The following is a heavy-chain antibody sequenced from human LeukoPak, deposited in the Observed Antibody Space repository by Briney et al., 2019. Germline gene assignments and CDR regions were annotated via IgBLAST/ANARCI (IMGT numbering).Heavy chain of an antibody. CDR3: AKGSKTLLFTRDHYIDV. J-gene: IGHJ6*03. D-gene: IGHD2-21*02. V-gene: IGHV3-23*01. Sequence: PAVTLRLSCAAYGFTFSSYAMSRHRQAPGKGLEWVSATSGSGRSKYYADSVKGRFTISRDYSKSTLYLQMNSLRAEDTAVYHCAKGSKTLLFTRDHYIDVWGKGTTVTISS. CDR1: GFTFSSYA. CDR2: TSGSGRSK.